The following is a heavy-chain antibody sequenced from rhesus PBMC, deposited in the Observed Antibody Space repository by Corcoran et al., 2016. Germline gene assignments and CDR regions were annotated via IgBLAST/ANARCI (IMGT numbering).Heavy chain of an antibody. Sequence: QVLLQESGPGLVKPSETLSPTCTVYGVSSRSPWWPWFRQPPGRGLEWIGEINGNTGNTNYNPTLKSRVTISKAATKNQLSLKLNSMTAADTALYYCTRHNDSPLDSWGQGVVVTVSS. V-gene: IGHV4-80*01. CDR1: GVSSRSPW. CDR2: INGNTGNT. J-gene: IGHJ6*01. CDR3: TRHNDSPLDS. D-gene: IGHD1-32*01.